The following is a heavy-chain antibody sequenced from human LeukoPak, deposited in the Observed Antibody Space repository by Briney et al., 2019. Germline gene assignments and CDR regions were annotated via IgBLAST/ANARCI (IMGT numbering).Heavy chain of an antibody. Sequence: ASVKVSCKTSGYTFTSYYMHWVRQAPGQGLEWMGIINPTGGSTSYAQKFQGRVTMTRDTSTSTVYMELSSLRSEDTAVYYCARAGSPTNYYMDVWGKGTTVIVSS. CDR3: ARAGSPTNYYMDV. V-gene: IGHV1-46*01. D-gene: IGHD3-10*01. J-gene: IGHJ6*03. CDR2: INPTGGST. CDR1: GYTFTSYY.